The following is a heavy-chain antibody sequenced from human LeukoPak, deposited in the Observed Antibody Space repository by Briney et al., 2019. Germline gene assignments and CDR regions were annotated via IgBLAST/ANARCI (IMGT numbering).Heavy chain of an antibody. CDR2: INPNSGRT. Sequence: ASVKVSCKTSGYSFNDYYLHWVRQAPGQGLEWMGWINPNSGRTHYAPKFQGRVTLTTDTSITTAYMELSSLISGDTALYYCAXDSXDILXGYYHFWGQGTLVTVSS. CDR3: AXDSXDILXGYYHF. D-gene: IGHD3-9*01. CDR1: GYSFNDYY. V-gene: IGHV1-2*02. J-gene: IGHJ4*02.